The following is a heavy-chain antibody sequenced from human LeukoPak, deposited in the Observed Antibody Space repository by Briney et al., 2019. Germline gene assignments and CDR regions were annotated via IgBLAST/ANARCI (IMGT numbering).Heavy chain of an antibody. CDR3: ARGHYDIFTGYYTFYFDY. CDR1: GGSIASGNYY. J-gene: IGHJ4*01. V-gene: IGHV4-61*02. CDR2: SHASRGT. Sequence: SQTLSLTCTVSGGSIASGNYYWHWIRQPAGKGLEGIGRSHASRGTNYSPSPRSRFTISVDASQSQFSLKLTAVTAADTAVYYCARGHYDIFTGYYTFYFDYWGHGTLVTVSS. D-gene: IGHD3-9*01.